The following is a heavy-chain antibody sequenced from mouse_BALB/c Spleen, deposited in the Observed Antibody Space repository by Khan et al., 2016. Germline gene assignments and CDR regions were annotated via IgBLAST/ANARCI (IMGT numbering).Heavy chain of an antibody. D-gene: IGHD1-1*02. CDR2: IYPYNDGT. V-gene: IGHV1S136*01. CDR3: SREGWASIAY. Sequence: VQLQQSGPDLVKPGASVKMSCKASGYTFTSYVMYWVKQKPGQGLEGIGYIYPYNDGTKYNEKFKGKAALTSDKSTSTAYMELSCLASEDSAVYYCSREGWASIAYWGQGTLVTVSA. J-gene: IGHJ3*01. CDR1: GYTFTSYV.